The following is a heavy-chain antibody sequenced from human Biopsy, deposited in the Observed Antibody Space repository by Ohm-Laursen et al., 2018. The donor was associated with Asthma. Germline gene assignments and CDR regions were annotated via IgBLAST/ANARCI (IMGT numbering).Heavy chain of an antibody. Sequence: SDTLSLTSVVYPGSFSGFFWTWIRQSPGKGLEWIGETNERGVTNNNPSLKSRVIISIDTYWNRVSLKLTSVTAADTAVYYCARGPELDVWGQGTTVTVSS. CDR1: PGSFSGFF. CDR2: TNERGVT. V-gene: IGHV4-34*01. CDR3: ARGPELDV. J-gene: IGHJ6*02.